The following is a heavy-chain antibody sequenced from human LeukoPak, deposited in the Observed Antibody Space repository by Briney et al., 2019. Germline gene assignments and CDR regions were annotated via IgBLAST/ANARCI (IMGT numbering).Heavy chain of an antibody. D-gene: IGHD6-19*01. J-gene: IGHJ4*02. Sequence: PSETLSLTCNLSGASMSSNYWSWIRHPPEEGLEWIGYIYHSGYPNYSTSLESRVTMSVDESKNQFSLRVHFVSAADTAVYYCARTRRAAVAGRFDSWGQGTLVTVSS. CDR1: GASMSSNY. CDR2: IYHSGYP. V-gene: IGHV4-4*09. CDR3: ARTRRAAVAGRFDS.